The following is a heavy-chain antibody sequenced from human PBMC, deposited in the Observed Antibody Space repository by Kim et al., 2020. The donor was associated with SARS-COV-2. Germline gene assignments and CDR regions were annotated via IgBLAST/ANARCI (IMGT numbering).Heavy chain of an antibody. CDR1: GFNFDRDG. D-gene: IGHD4-4*01. Sequence: GGSLRLSCAASGFNFDRDGMHWVRQAPGKGLEGVAIISYDGGNQNYADSVKGRFTISRDNSKNTLYLQMNNMRVEDTAVSYCAKDGEMTTIRAFAHWGQGPLVTVSS. CDR2: ISYDGGNQ. J-gene: IGHJ4*02. V-gene: IGHV3-30*18. CDR3: AKDGEMTTIRAFAH.